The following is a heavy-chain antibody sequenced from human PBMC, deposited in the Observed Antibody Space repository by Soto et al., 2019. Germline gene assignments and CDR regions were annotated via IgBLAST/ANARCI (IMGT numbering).Heavy chain of an antibody. J-gene: IGHJ4*02. CDR3: TSCLVLRYFDWLLPRTKTGLFDY. CDR1: GFTFSNAW. Sequence: GGSLRLSCAASGFTFSNAWMSWVRQAPGKGLEWVGRIKSKTDGGTTDYAAPVKGRFTISRDDSKNTLYLQMNSLKTEDTAVYYCTSCLVLRYFDWLLPRTKTGLFDYWGQGTLVTVSS. V-gene: IGHV3-15*01. D-gene: IGHD3-9*01. CDR2: IKSKTDGGTT.